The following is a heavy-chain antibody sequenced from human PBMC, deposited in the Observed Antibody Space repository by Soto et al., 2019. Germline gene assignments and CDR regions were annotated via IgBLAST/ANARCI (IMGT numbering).Heavy chain of an antibody. CDR1: GGSISNPIYY. CDR3: ARGTKWLRLLDAFDI. Sequence: SETLSLTCTVSGGSISNPIYYWAWIRQPPGKGLEWIGSIFYSGNTYYNPSLKSRVTISVDTSKNQFSLKLSSVTAADTAVYYCARGTKWLRLLDAFDIWGQGTMVTVSS. J-gene: IGHJ3*02. D-gene: IGHD5-12*01. V-gene: IGHV4-39*07. CDR2: IFYSGNT.